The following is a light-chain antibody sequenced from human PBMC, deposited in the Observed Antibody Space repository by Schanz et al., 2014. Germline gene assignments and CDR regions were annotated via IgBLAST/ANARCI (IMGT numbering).Light chain of an antibody. V-gene: IGKV3-15*01. CDR1: LSVSNN. CDR3: QQYGSSPAT. CDR2: GAS. J-gene: IGKJ1*01. Sequence: EILMTQSPATLSVSPGERATLSCRASLSVSNNLAWYQQKPGQAPRLLIYGASTRAIGIPARFSGSGSGTEFTLTISRLEPEDFALYYCQQYGSSPATFGQGTKVEIK.